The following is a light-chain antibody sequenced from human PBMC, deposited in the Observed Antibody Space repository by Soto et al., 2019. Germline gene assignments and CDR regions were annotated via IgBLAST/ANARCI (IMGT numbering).Light chain of an antibody. Sequence: QSALTQPRSVSGSPGQSVTISCTGTSSDVGGYNYVSWYQQHPGKAPKLMIYNVSKRPSGVPDRFSCSKSGNTASLTISGLQAEDEADYYCCSYAGSYTPVVFGGGTQLTVL. CDR1: SSDVGGYNY. CDR3: CSYAGSYTPVV. CDR2: NVS. J-gene: IGLJ2*01. V-gene: IGLV2-11*01.